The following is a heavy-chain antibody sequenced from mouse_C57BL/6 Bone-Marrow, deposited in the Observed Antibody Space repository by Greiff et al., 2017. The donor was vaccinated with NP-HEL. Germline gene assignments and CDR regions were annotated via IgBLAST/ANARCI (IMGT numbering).Heavy chain of an antibody. CDR1: GYTFTSYG. D-gene: IGHD1-1*01. CDR3: SKRGNGNRYCCYAIDY. J-gene: IGHJ4*01. Sequence: VQLQQSGAELARPGASVKLSCKASGYTFTSYGISWVKQRTGQGLEWIGEIYPRSGNTYYNEKFKGKATLTADNSSSTAYMEVRSLTSEDSADYVFSKRGNGNRYCCYAIDYWGQGTSVTVSS. CDR2: IYPRSGNT. V-gene: IGHV1-81*01.